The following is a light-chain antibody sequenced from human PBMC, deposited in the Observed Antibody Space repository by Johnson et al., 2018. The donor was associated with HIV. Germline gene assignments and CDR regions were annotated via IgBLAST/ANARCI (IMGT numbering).Light chain of an antibody. J-gene: IGLJ1*01. CDR3: GTWDSSLSALYV. CDR1: SSNIGNNY. CDR2: DNN. V-gene: IGLV1-51*01. Sequence: QSVLTQPPSVSAAPGQKVTISCSGSSSNIGNNYVSWYQQLPGTAPKLLIYDNNKRPSGIPDRFSGSKSGTSATLGSTGLQPGDEADYYCGTWDSSLSALYVFGTGTKVTVL.